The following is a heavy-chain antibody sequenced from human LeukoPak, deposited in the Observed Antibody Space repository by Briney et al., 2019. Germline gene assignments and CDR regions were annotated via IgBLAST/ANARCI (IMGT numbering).Heavy chain of an antibody. CDR1: GGSISSSSYY. V-gene: IGHV4-39*01. D-gene: IGHD2-2*01. CDR2: IYYSGST. J-gene: IGHJ4*02. CDR3: ARQQYCSSTSCRYFDY. Sequence: SETLSLTCTVSGGSISSSSYYWGWIRQPPGKGLEWIGSIYYSGSTYYNPPLKSRVTISVDTSKNQFSLKLSSVTAADTAVYYCARQQYCSSTSCRYFDYWGQGTLVTVSS.